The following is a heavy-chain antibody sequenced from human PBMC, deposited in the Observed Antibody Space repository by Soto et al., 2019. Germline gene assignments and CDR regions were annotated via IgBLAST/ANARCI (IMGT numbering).Heavy chain of an antibody. D-gene: IGHD4-4*01. V-gene: IGHV1-69*06. J-gene: IGHJ6*02. CDR3: ARYDYSNYHKYYYYGMDV. Sequence: QVQLVQSGAEVKKPGSSVKVSCKASGGTFSSYAISWVRQAPGQGLEWMGGIIPIFGTANYAQKFQGRVTITADKSTSTAYMELSSLRSEDTAVYYCARYDYSNYHKYYYYGMDVWGQGTTVTVSS. CDR2: IIPIFGTA. CDR1: GGTFSSYA.